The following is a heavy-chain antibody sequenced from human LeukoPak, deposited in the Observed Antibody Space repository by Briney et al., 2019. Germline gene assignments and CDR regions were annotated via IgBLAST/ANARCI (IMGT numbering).Heavy chain of an antibody. CDR2: ISSSGSTI. D-gene: IGHD5-18*01. CDR1: GFTLSSYE. CDR3: ARDRQRGYSYGFDY. V-gene: IGHV3-48*03. Sequence: PGGSLRLSCAASGFTLSSYEMNWVRQAPGKGLEWVSYISSSGSTIYYADSVKGRFTISRDNAKNSLYLQMNSLRAEDTAVYYCARDRQRGYSYGFDYWGQGTLVTVSS. J-gene: IGHJ4*02.